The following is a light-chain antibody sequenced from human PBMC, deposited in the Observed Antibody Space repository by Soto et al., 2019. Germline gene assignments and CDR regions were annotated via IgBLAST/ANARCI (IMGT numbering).Light chain of an antibody. CDR3: QQLNSYPHT. V-gene: IGKV1-9*01. Sequence: DIQLTQSPSFLSASVGDRVTIPCRASQGISSYLAWYQQKPGKAPKLLIYAASTLQSGVPSRFSGSGSGTEFTLTISSLQPEDFATYYCQQLNSYPHTFGQGTKVDIK. J-gene: IGKJ1*01. CDR1: QGISSY. CDR2: AAS.